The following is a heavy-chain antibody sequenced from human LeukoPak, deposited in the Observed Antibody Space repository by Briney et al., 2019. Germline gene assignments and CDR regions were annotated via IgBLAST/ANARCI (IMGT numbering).Heavy chain of an antibody. CDR1: GGSISSYY. CDR2: IYYSGST. V-gene: IGHV4-59*01. CDR3: ARDGWGGSTFDY. D-gene: IGHD5-12*01. J-gene: IGHJ4*02. Sequence: KSSGTLSLTCTVSGGSISSYYWNWIRQPPGKGLEWIGYIYYSGSTNYNPSLKSRVTISVDTSKNQFSLKLSSVTAADTAVYYCARDGWGGSTFDYWGQGTLVTVSS.